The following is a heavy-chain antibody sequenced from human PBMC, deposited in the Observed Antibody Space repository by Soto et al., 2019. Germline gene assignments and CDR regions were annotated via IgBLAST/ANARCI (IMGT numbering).Heavy chain of an antibody. J-gene: IGHJ6*02. CDR1: GFTFSSYV. V-gene: IGHV3-33*01. CDR3: ARFGTVYSGYDQQVAYYYHGMDV. Sequence: PGASLRLSCAASGFTFSSYVMHGVREAPGKGLEWVAVIWYDGSNKYYADSVNGRFTISRDNSKNTLYLLMNSLRAEDTAVYYCARFGTVYSGYDQQVAYYYHGMDVWGQGTTVTVS. CDR2: IWYDGSNK. D-gene: IGHD5-12*01.